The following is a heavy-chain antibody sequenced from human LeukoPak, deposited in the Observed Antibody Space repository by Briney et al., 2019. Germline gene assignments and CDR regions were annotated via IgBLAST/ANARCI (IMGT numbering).Heavy chain of an antibody. J-gene: IGHJ3*02. D-gene: IGHD3-9*01. CDR2: IYPGDSDT. Sequence: PGESLKISCKGSGYSFTSYWIGWVRQMPGKGLEWMGIIYPGDSDTRYSPSFQGQVTISADKSISTAYLQWSSLKASDTAMYYCTSTLMKTGYYNPPTWGAFDIWGQGTMVTVSS. V-gene: IGHV5-51*01. CDR3: TSTLMKTGYYNPPTWGAFDI. CDR1: GYSFTSYW.